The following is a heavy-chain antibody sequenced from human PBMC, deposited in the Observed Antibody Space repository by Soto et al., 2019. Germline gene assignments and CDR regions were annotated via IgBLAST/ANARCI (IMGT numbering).Heavy chain of an antibody. Sequence: QVQLQESGPGLVKPSETLSLTCTVSGGSVSSGRFYWSWIRQPPGKGLEWIGYIYYSGSTKYNPSLTSRVTISVDTSKNQFSLKLTYVTAADTAVYYCARSGSGSGWLGGQGTLVTVSS. D-gene: IGHD6-19*01. V-gene: IGHV4-61*01. CDR3: ARSGSGSGWL. CDR2: IYYSGST. J-gene: IGHJ4*02. CDR1: GGSVSSGRFY.